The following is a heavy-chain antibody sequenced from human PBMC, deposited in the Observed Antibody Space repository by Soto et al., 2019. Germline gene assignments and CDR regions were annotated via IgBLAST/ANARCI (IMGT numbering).Heavy chain of an antibody. D-gene: IGHD2-15*01. J-gene: IGHJ3*02. Sequence: QPGGSLRLSCAASGFTFSSYAMSWVRQAPGKGLEWVSAISGSGGSTYYADSVKGRFTISRDNSKNTLYLQMNSLRAEDTAVYYCAKDNRGVLLDGGAFDIWGQGTMVTISS. CDR3: AKDNRGVLLDGGAFDI. CDR2: ISGSGGST. V-gene: IGHV3-23*01. CDR1: GFTFSSYA.